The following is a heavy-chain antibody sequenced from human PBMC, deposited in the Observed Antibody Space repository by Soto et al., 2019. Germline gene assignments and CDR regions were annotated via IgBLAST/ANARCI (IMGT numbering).Heavy chain of an antibody. CDR1: GGTFSSYT. J-gene: IGHJ4*02. V-gene: IGHV1-69*02. CDR3: VYYDFWSGYYKIDY. D-gene: IGHD3-3*01. CDR2: IIPILGIA. Sequence: GASVKVSCKASGGTFSSYTISWVRQAPGQGLEWMGRIIPILGIANYAQKFQGRVTITADKSTSTAYMELSSLRSEDTAVYYCVYYDFWSGYYKIDYWGQGTLVTVSS.